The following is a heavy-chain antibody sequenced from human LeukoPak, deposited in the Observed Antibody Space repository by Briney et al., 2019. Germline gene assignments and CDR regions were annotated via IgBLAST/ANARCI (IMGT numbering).Heavy chain of an antibody. J-gene: IGHJ4*02. D-gene: IGHD6-6*01. CDR3: ARSLARPSGY. V-gene: IGHV4-34*01. CDR2: INHSGST. CDR1: GGSFSGYY. Sequence: SETLSLTCAVYGGSFSGYYWSWIRQPPGKGLEWIGEINHSGSTNYNPSLKSRVTISVDTSKNQFSLKLSSVTAADTAVYYCARSLARPSGYWGQGTLVTVSS.